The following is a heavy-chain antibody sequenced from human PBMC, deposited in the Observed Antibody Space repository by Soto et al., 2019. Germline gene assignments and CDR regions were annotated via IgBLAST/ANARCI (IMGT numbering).Heavy chain of an antibody. CDR1: GYTFTGYY. CDR2: INPNSGGT. J-gene: IGHJ5*02. CDR3: ARDPRDQLERRRGRMWGNWFDP. V-gene: IGHV1-2*02. D-gene: IGHD1-1*01. Sequence: ASVKVSCKASGYTFTGYYMHWVRQAPGQGLEWMGWINPNSGGTNYAQKFQGRVTMTRDTSISTAYMELSRLRSDDTAVYYCARDPRDQLERRRGRMWGNWFDPWGQGTLVTVSS.